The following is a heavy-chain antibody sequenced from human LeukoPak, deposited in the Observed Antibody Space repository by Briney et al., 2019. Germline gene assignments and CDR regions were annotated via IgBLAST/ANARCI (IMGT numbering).Heavy chain of an antibody. J-gene: IGHJ5*02. CDR3: ARDSGAYPSGWYSYWFDP. CDR2: IYYSGST. V-gene: IGHV4-59*01. CDR1: GGSISSYY. D-gene: IGHD6-19*01. Sequence: PSETLSLTCTVSGGSISSYYWSWIRQPPGKGLEWIGYIYYSGSTNYNPSLKSRVTISVDTSKNQFSLKLSSVTAADTAVYYCARDSGAYPSGWYSYWFDPWGQGTLVTVSS.